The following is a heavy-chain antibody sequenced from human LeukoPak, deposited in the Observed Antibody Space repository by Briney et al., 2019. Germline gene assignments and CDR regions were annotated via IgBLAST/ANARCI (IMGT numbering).Heavy chain of an antibody. Sequence: SETLSLTCTVSGGSISSYYWSWIRQPAGKGLEWIGRIYTSGSTNYNPSLKSRVTMSVDTPKNHFPLKLSSVTAADTAVYYCARVSNYKGCFDPWGPGTLVTVSS. CDR2: IYTSGST. CDR3: ARVSNYKGCFDP. CDR1: GGSISSYY. J-gene: IGHJ5*02. D-gene: IGHD1-7*01. V-gene: IGHV4-4*07.